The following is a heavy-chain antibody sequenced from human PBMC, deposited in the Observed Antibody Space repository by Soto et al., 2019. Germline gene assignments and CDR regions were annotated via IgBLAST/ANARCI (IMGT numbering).Heavy chain of an antibody. Sequence: QVQLVQSGAEVKKPGSSVKVSCKASGGTFSSYAISWVRQAPGQGLEWMGGIIPIFGTANYAQKFQGRVTITADESTRTACMELSSLRSEDTAVYYCARDYGGYSYGTPLLRYYYYGMDVWGQGTTVTVSS. CDR3: ARDYGGYSYGTPLLRYYYYGMDV. J-gene: IGHJ6*02. V-gene: IGHV1-69*12. CDR2: IIPIFGTA. D-gene: IGHD5-18*01. CDR1: GGTFSSYA.